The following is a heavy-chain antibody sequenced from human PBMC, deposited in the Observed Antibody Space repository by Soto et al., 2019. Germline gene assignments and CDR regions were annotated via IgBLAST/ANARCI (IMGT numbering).Heavy chain of an antibody. J-gene: IGHJ4*02. CDR1: GFTFSSYA. CDR3: VKAGYTSGLL. Sequence: SGGGLIQPGGSLRLSCVASGFTFSSYAMNWVRQGPGTGLEWVAVIDSDDGKTYYANAVKGRFSISRDNSKNTLFLQMNSLRVEDTATYYCVKAGYTSGLLWGQGTLVTV. D-gene: IGHD6-25*01. V-gene: IGHV3-23*01. CDR2: IDSDDGKT.